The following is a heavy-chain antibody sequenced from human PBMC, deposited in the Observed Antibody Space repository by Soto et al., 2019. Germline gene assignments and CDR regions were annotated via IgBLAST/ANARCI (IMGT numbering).Heavy chain of an antibody. CDR1: GGSFSGYY. J-gene: IGHJ4*02. D-gene: IGHD6-19*01. CDR3: AKERAGIDYFDY. Sequence: SETLSLTCAVYGGSFSGYYWSWIRQPPGKGLEWIGEINHSGSTNYNPSLKSRVTISRDNSKNTLYLQMNSLRAEDTAVYYCAKERAGIDYFDYWGQGTLVTVSS. CDR2: INHSGST. V-gene: IGHV4-34*01.